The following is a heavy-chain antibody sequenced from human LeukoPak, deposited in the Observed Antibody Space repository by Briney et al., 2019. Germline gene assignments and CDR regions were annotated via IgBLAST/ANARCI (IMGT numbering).Heavy chain of an antibody. CDR3: AKDFYGSGSPFDY. CDR2: ISYDGSNK. V-gene: IGHV3-30*18. D-gene: IGHD3-10*01. CDR1: GFTFSDYG. Sequence: GGSLRLSCAASGFTFSDYGIHWVRQAPGKGLEWVAVISYDGSNKYYVDSVKGRFTISRDNSKNTLYLQMNSLRAEDTAVYYCAKDFYGSGSPFDYWGQGTLVTVSS. J-gene: IGHJ4*02.